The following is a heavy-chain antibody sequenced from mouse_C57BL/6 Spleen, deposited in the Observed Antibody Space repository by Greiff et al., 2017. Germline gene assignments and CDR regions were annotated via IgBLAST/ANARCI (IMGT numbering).Heavy chain of an antibody. J-gene: IGHJ3*01. Sequence: QVQLKESGAELVRPGASVTLSCKASGYTFTDYEMHWVKQTPVHGLEWIGAIDPETGGTAYNQKFKGKAILTADKSSSTAYMELRSLTSEDSAVYYCTSVLGRGFAYWGQGTLVTVSA. CDR3: TSVLGRGFAY. V-gene: IGHV1-15*01. CDR2: IDPETGGT. CDR1: GYTFTDYE. D-gene: IGHD4-1*01.